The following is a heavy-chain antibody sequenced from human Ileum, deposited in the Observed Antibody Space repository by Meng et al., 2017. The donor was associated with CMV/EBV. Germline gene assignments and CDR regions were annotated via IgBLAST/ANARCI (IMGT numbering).Heavy chain of an antibody. D-gene: IGHD1-26*01. V-gene: IGHV3-7*03. Sequence: GESLKISCTVSGFTLTNYWMDWVRQAPGKGLEWVANINRDGSERNYVDSVKGRFTISRDSARNSLYLQLNSLRVEDTAVYYCARYSYSDRYFYGMDVWGQGTTVTVSS. CDR2: INRDGSER. CDR1: GFTLTNYW. J-gene: IGHJ6*02. CDR3: ARYSYSDRYFYGMDV.